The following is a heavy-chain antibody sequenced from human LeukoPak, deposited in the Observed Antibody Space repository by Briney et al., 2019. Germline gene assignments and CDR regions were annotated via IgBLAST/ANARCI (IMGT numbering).Heavy chain of an antibody. J-gene: IGHJ4*02. CDR3: AKDRGYSYAPFDY. CDR2: IWYDGSNK. V-gene: IGHV3-33*06. Sequence: GRSLRLSCAASGFTFSSYGMHWVRQAPGKGLEWVAVIWYDGSNKYYADSVKGRFTISRDNSKNTLYLQMNSLRAEGTAVYYCAKDRGYSYAPFDYWGQGTLVTVSS. D-gene: IGHD5-18*01. CDR1: GFTFSSYG.